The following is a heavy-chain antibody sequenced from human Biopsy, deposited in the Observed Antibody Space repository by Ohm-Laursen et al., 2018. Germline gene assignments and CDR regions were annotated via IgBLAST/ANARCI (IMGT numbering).Heavy chain of an antibody. CDR1: ACTISSYN. CDR3: ARVPAYPSIDGYYGLDL. D-gene: IGHD3-9*01. CDR2: IYYTGST. Sequence: SQTLSLTCTVSACTISSYNWSWIPQPPGKGLVWIVYIYYTGSTNYNPSHKGRVTISVNTSMNHLSLRLTSVTAADTAVYYCARVPAYPSIDGYYGLDLWGQGTTVTVSS. J-gene: IGHJ6*02. V-gene: IGHV4-59*08.